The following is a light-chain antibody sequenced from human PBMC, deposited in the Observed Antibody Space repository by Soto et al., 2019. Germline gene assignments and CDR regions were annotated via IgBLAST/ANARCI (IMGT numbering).Light chain of an antibody. CDR3: QQIDSYPFN. CDR1: QGISSS. J-gene: IGKJ4*01. CDR2: AAS. Sequence: DIQLTQSPSFLSASVGDRVTITCRASQGISSSLAWYQQRPGKAPRLLIYAASTLQSGVPSRFSGSGSGTEFILTISSLKSEDFATYYCQQIDSYPFNFGGGTKVDSK. V-gene: IGKV1-9*01.